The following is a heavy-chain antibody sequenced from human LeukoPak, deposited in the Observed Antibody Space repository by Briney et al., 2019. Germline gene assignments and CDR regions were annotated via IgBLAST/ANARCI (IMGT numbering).Heavy chain of an antibody. Sequence: GGSLRLSCAASGFTVSSNYMSWVRQAPGKGLEWVSVIYSGGSTYYADSVKGRFTISRDNSKNTLYFQMNSLRAEDTAVYYCVRDLGGRSGHWGQGTLVTVSS. D-gene: IGHD1-26*01. CDR3: VRDLGGRSGH. CDR2: IYSGGST. J-gene: IGHJ4*02. V-gene: IGHV3-53*01. CDR1: GFTVSSNY.